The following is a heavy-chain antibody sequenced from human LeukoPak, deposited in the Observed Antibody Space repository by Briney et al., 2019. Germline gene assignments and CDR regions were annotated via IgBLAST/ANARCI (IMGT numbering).Heavy chain of an antibody. CDR1: GGSFSDYY. J-gene: IGHJ6*02. CDR3: ARDLGYSSYYYYGMDV. CDR2: INHSGST. Sequence: SETLSLTCAVYGGSFSDYYWSWIRQPPGKGLEWIGEINHSGSTNYNPSLKSRVTISVDTSKNQFSLKLSSVTAADTAVYYCARDLGYSSYYYYGMDVWGQGTTVTVSS. V-gene: IGHV4-34*01. D-gene: IGHD6-19*01.